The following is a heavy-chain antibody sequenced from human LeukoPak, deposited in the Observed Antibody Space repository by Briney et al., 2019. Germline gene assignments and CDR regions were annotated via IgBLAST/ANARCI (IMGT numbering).Heavy chain of an antibody. J-gene: IGHJ5*02. V-gene: IGHV1-2*02. CDR1: GYTFTGCY. Sequence: ASVKVSCKASGYTFTGCYMHWVRQAPGQGLEWMGWINPNSGGTNYAQKFQGRDTMTRDTSISTAYMELSRLRSDDTAVYYCARDGEPRYCSGGSCYPNWFDPWGQGTLVTVSS. CDR2: INPNSGGT. D-gene: IGHD2-15*01. CDR3: ARDGEPRYCSGGSCYPNWFDP.